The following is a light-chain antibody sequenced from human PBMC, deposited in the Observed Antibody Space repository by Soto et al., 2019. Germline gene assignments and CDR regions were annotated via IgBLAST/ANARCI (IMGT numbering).Light chain of an antibody. CDR2: DAS. Sequence: IVMTQSPATLSVSPGERATLSCRASQNVNYNLAWYQQKPGQDPSLLIHDASIRATAIPARFSGSGSGTEFTLTLISLQSEYFAVYYCHQYNNWPWTFGQGTKVESK. CDR1: QNVNYN. J-gene: IGKJ1*01. CDR3: HQYNNWPWT. V-gene: IGKV3-15*01.